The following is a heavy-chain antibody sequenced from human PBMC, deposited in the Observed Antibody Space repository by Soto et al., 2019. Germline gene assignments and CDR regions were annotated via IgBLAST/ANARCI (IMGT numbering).Heavy chain of an antibody. V-gene: IGHV1-18*01. J-gene: IGHJ6*03. D-gene: IGHD2-15*01. CDR2: ISAYNGDT. Sequence: QDQLVQSGGEVKKPGASVKVSCKASGYSFTNYGITWVRQAPGQGFEWMGWISAYNGDTNYAQKLQVRVTMTTDGSTRLAYLELRGLRSDASAVYYCARGRGVAAPEAGHTDYYYYMDVWGKGNTVTVSS. CDR1: GYSFTNYG. CDR3: ARGRGVAAPEAGHTDYYYYMDV.